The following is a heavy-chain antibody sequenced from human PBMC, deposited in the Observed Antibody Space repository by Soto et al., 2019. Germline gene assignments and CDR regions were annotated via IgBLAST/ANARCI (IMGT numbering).Heavy chain of an antibody. J-gene: IGHJ4*02. CDR2: IKSKTDGGTT. CDR1: GFTFSNAW. CDR3: SSHYCSGGSCYNTFDY. D-gene: IGHD2-15*01. V-gene: IGHV3-15*01. Sequence: EVQLVESGGGLVKPGGSLRLSCAASGFTFSNAWMSWVRQAPGKGLEWVGRIKSKTDGGTTDYAAPVKGRFTISRDDSKNTLYLQMNSLKTEDTAVYYCSSHYCSGGSCYNTFDYWGQGTLVTVSS.